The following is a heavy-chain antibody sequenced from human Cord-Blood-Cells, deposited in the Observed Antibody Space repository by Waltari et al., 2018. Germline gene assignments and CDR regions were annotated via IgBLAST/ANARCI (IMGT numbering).Heavy chain of an antibody. CDR3: ARDRDAFDI. CDR1: GFTFSSSS. CDR2: ISSSSSYI. J-gene: IGHJ3*02. V-gene: IGHV3-21*01. Sequence: EVQLVESGGGLVKPGGSLRPSCAASGFTFSSSSMNWVRQAPGKGRGWVASISSSSSYIYYADSVKGRFTISRDNAKNSLYLQMNSLRAEDTAVYYCARDRDAFDIWGQGTMVTVSS.